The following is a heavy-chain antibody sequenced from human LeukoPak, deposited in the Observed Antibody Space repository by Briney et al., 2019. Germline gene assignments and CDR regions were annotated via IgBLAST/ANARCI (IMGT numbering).Heavy chain of an antibody. CDR1: GYTFTSHA. CDR2: INAGNGNT. Sequence: ASVKVSCKASGYTFTSHAMHWVRQAPGQSLEWMGWINAGNGNTKYSQKFQGRVTITRDTSASTAYMELSSLRSEDTAVYYCASARGGNFDFVGWGQGTLVTVSS. V-gene: IGHV1-3*01. CDR3: ASARGGNFDFVG. J-gene: IGHJ4*02. D-gene: IGHD3-9*01.